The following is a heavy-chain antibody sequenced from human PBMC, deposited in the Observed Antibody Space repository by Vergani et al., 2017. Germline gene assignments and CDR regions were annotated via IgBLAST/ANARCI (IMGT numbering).Heavy chain of an antibody. J-gene: IGHJ3*02. D-gene: IGHD5-12*01. CDR3: ARDYSGYDPGDAFDI. CDR1: GFTFSSYS. CDR2: ISSSSSYI. V-gene: IGHV3-21*01. Sequence: VQLVESGGGVVQPGRSLRLSCAASGFTFSSYSMNWVRQAPGKGLEWVSSISSSSSYIYYADSVKGRFTISRDNAKNSLYLQMNSLRAEDTAVYYCARDYSGYDPGDAFDIRGQGTMVTVSS.